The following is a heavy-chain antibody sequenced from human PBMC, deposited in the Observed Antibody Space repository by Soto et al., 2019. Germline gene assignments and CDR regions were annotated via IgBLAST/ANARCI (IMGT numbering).Heavy chain of an antibody. V-gene: IGHV3-73*02. Sequence: EVQLVESGGGLVQPGGSLKLSCAASGFTLSGSRIHWVRQASGKGLEWVGRIRSKADSYATAYAASVKGRFTNSRDDSKNRAYLQMNSLKTEDTAVYYCTSQYCGGDCSRVDPWGQGTLVTVSS. J-gene: IGHJ5*02. D-gene: IGHD2-21*02. CDR3: TSQYCGGDCSRVDP. CDR1: GFTLSGSR. CDR2: IRSKADSYAT.